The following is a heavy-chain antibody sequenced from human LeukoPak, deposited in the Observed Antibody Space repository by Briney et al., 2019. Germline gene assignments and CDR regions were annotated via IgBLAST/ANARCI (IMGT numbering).Heavy chain of an antibody. V-gene: IGHV3-30-3*01. CDR2: ISYDGSNK. CDR3: ARAGGYGDYGLDY. Sequence: GGSLRLSCAASGFTFSSYAMHWVRQAPGKGLEWVAVISYDGSNKYYADSVKGRFTISRDNFKNTLYLQMNSLRAEDTAVYYCARAGGYGDYGLDYWGQGTLVTVSS. CDR1: GFTFSSYA. J-gene: IGHJ4*02. D-gene: IGHD4-17*01.